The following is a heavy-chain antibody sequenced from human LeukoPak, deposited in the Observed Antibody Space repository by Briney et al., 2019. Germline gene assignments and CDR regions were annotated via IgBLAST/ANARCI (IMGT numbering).Heavy chain of an antibody. V-gene: IGHV3-33*01. CDR2: IWYDGSNK. CDR3: VRGYSGTYRADY. Sequence: GGSLRLSCAASGFTFSSYGMHWVRQAPGKGLEWVAVIWYDGSNKYYADSVKGRFTISRDNAENTLYLQVNSLRAEDTALYYCVRGYSGTYRADYWGQGTLVTVSS. D-gene: IGHD1-26*01. CDR1: GFTFSSYG. J-gene: IGHJ4*02.